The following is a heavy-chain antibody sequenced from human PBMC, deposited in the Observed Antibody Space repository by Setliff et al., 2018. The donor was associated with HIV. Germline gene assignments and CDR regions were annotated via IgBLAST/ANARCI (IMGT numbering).Heavy chain of an antibody. D-gene: IGHD6-19*01. CDR1: GFPFSNYW. CDR3: ARVGRQQWLVQNHFDY. V-gene: IGHV3-7*01. J-gene: IGHJ4*02. CDR2: INQDGSTI. Sequence: GGSLRLSCAASGFPFSNYWMGWVRQAPGKWLEWVANINQDGSTIYYADSSKGRFTISRDNAKKSLYLHMHSLRAEDTAVYYCARVGRQQWLVQNHFDYWGQGTLVTVSS.